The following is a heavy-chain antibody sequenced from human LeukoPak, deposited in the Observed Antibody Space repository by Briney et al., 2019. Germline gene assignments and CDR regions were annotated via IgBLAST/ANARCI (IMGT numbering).Heavy chain of an antibody. V-gene: IGHV3-11*01. CDR2: ISRSGSTR. J-gene: IGHJ4*02. CDR1: GFTFSDYY. CDR3: ASLGVVGPGYDY. Sequence: GGSLRLSCAASGFTFSDYYMSWIRQAPGKGLEWVSHISRSGSTRYSADSVKGRFTISRDNAKNSLYLQINSLRAEDTAVYYCASLGVVGPGYDYWGQGTLVTVSS. D-gene: IGHD2-2*01.